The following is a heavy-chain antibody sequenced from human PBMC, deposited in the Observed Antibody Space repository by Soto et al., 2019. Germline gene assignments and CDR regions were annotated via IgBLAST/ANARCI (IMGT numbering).Heavy chain of an antibody. D-gene: IGHD3-3*01. J-gene: IGHJ2*01. Sequence: SETLSLTCTVSGGSISSSSYYWGWIRQPPGKGLEWIGSIYYSGSTYYNPSLKSRVTISVDTSKNQFSLKLSSVTAADTAVYYCASFIFLMTRRPSRSTPFPTRRSSDL. V-gene: IGHV4-39*07. CDR3: ASFIFLMTRRPSRSTPFPTRRSSDL. CDR1: GGSISSSSYY. CDR2: IYYSGST.